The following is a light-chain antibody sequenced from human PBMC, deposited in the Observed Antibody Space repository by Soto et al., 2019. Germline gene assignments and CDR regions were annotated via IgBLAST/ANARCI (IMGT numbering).Light chain of an antibody. CDR2: EVS. Sequence: QSVLTQPASVSGSPGQSITISCTGTSSDVGSYNLVSWYQHHPGKAPQLMISEVSERPSGVSHRFSGSKSGNTASLTISGLQAEDEADYYCCSYAGSSTLVFGGGTKVTVL. V-gene: IGLV2-23*02. CDR1: SSDVGSYNL. J-gene: IGLJ3*02. CDR3: CSYAGSSTLV.